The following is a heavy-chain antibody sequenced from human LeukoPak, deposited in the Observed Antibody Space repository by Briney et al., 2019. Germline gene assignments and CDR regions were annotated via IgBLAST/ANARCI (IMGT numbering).Heavy chain of an antibody. CDR3: AREGGPPGVFFPLWCFFVL. D-gene: IGHD3-10*01. V-gene: IGHV1-69*13. CDR2: IIPIFGTA. Sequence: GASVKVSCKASGGTFSSYAISWVRQAPGQGLEWMGGIIPIFGTANYAQKFQGRVTITADESTSTAYMELSGLRSEDTAVYYCAREGGPPGVFFPLWCFFVLGGRAPLVIVS. J-gene: IGHJ2*01. CDR1: GGTFSSYA.